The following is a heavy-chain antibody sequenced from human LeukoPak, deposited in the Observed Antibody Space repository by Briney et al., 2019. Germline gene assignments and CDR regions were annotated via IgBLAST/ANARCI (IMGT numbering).Heavy chain of an antibody. CDR3: ARGPGVGGSYYENYFDY. D-gene: IGHD1-26*01. CDR1: GGSISSSSYY. Sequence: SETLSLTCTVSGGSISSSSYYWGWIRQPPGKGLEWIGSIYYSGSTYYNPSLKSRVTISVDTSKKQFSLKLSSVTAADTAVYYCARGPGVGGSYYENYFDYWGQGTLVTVSS. V-gene: IGHV4-39*02. J-gene: IGHJ4*02. CDR2: IYYSGST.